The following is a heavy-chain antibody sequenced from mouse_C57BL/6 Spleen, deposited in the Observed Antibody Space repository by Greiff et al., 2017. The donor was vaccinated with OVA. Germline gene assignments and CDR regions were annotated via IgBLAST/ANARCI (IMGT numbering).Heavy chain of an antibody. CDR3: ARSYYYGSSPHYAMDY. J-gene: IGHJ4*01. CDR2: IYPGDGDT. CDR1: GYAFSSSW. D-gene: IGHD1-1*01. Sequence: VQLQQSGPELVKPGASVKISCKASGYAFSSSWMNWVKQRPGKGLEWIGRIYPGDGDTNYNGKFKGKATLTADKSSSTAYMQLSSLTSEDSAVYFCARSYYYGSSPHYAMDYWGQGTSVTVSS. V-gene: IGHV1-82*01.